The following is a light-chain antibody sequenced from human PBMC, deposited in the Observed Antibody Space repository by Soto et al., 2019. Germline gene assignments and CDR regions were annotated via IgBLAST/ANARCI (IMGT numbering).Light chain of an antibody. CDR3: QQYYDWPIT. Sequence: EIVMTQSPATLSVSPGERATLSCRTSQSVSSNLAWYQQKPGQAPRLLIYGASTRATGIPAMFSGSGSGTEFTLTISSLQSEDLAVYYCQQYYDWPITFGQGTRLDIK. CDR2: GAS. CDR1: QSVSSN. V-gene: IGKV3-15*01. J-gene: IGKJ5*01.